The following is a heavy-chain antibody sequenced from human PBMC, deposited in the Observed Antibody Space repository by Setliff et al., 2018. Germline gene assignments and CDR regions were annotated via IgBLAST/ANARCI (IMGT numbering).Heavy chain of an antibody. CDR3: ARDYGDYARGYYYGMDV. CDR2: ISSSGTTI. V-gene: IGHV3-48*04. J-gene: IGHJ6*02. D-gene: IGHD4-17*01. Sequence: GGSLRLSCTASGFSFRSYWMSWVRQAPGKGLEWVAHISSSGTTIYYADSVKGRFTISRDNAKNSLYLQMNSLRAEDTAVYYCARDYGDYARGYYYGMDVWGQGTTVTVSS. CDR1: GFSFRSYW.